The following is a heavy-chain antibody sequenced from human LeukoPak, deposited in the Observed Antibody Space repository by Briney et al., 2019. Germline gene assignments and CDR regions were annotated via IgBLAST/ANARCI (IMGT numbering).Heavy chain of an antibody. CDR2: IYSGGST. D-gene: IGHD4-17*01. J-gene: IGHJ4*02. Sequence: GGSLRLSCAASGFTVSSNYMSWVRQAPGKGLEWVSAIYSGGSTYYADSVKGRFTISRDNSKNTLYLQMNSLRAEDTAVYYCARDDNYGGNYFDYWGQGTLVTVSS. CDR1: GFTVSSNY. V-gene: IGHV3-53*01. CDR3: ARDDNYGGNYFDY.